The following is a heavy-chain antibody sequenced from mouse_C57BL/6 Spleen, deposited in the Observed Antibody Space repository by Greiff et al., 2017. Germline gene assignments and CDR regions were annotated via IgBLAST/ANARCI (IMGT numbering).Heavy chain of an antibody. CDR2: IDPTSGGT. D-gene: IGHD1-1*01. J-gene: IGHJ2*01. Sequence: QVQLQQSGAELVKPGASVKLSCKASGYTFTSYWMHWVKQRPGRGLEWIGRIDPTSGGTKYNEKFKSKATLTVDKSSSTAYMQLSSLTSEDSAVCYCAESPVVAWDLDYWGQGTTLTVSS. CDR1: GYTFTSYW. CDR3: AESPVVAWDLDY. V-gene: IGHV1-72*01.